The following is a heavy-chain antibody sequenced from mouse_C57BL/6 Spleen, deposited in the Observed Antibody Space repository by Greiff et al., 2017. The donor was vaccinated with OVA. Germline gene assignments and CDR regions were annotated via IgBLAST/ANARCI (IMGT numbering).Heavy chain of an antibody. CDR2: IDPSDSET. D-gene: IGHD2-5*01. CDR3: ARSSYYSNGYAMDY. J-gene: IGHJ4*01. Sequence: VQLQQPGAELVRPGSSVKLSCKASGYTFTSYWMHWVKQRPIQGLEWIGNIDPSDSETHYNQKFKDKATLTVDKSSSTAYMQLSSLTSEDSAVYYCARSSYYSNGYAMDYWGQGTSVTVSS. CDR1: GYTFTSYW. V-gene: IGHV1-52*01.